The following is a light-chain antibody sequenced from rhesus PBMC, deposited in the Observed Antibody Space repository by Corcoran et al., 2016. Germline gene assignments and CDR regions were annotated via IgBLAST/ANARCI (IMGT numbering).Light chain of an antibody. Sequence: DIVMTQTPLSLPITPGEPASISCRSSQSLLHRNGNTYLHWYLQKPGQSPQLLIYGTSNRASGGPARFSGSGSCYDFILKISKVEAEDVGVYYCAQALDFPLTFGGGTKVEIK. CDR3: AQALDFPLT. CDR1: QSLLHRNGNTY. V-gene: IGKV2-72*01. CDR2: GTS. J-gene: IGKJ4*01.